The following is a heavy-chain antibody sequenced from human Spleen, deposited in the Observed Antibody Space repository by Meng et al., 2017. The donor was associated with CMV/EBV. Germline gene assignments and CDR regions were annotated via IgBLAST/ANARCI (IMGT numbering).Heavy chain of an antibody. CDR2: SNAGNGDT. CDR3: ARGAYSDYGMDV. V-gene: IGHV1-3*02. D-gene: IGHD2-21*01. J-gene: IGHJ6*02. Sequence: ASVKVSCKASVYTFTSYPMHWVRQAPGQRLEWMGWSNAGNGDTKYSQEFQGRVTITRDTFASTAYMELSSLRSEDMAVYYCARGAYSDYGMDVWGQGTTVTVSS. CDR1: VYTFTSYP.